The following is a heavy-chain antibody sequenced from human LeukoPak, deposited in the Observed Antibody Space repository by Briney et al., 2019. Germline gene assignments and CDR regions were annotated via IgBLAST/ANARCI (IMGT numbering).Heavy chain of an antibody. CDR1: GFTFSSYW. D-gene: IGHD3-16*02. Sequence: GGSLRLSCAASGFTFSSYWMHWVRQAPGKGLVWVSRINSDGSSTRYADSVKGRFTISRDNTKNTLYLQMNSLRAEDTAVYYCAKDTLRLGELSLNPPDYWGQGTLVTVSS. J-gene: IGHJ4*02. V-gene: IGHV3-74*01. CDR2: INSDGSST. CDR3: AKDTLRLGELSLNPPDY.